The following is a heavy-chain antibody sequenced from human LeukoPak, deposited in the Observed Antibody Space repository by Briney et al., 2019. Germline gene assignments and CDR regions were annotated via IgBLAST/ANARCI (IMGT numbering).Heavy chain of an antibody. CDR1: GGSMTTHH. J-gene: IGHJ4*02. V-gene: IGHV4-59*11. D-gene: IGHD5-18*01. CDR2: VFDSGRT. Sequence: PSETLSLTCTVSGGSMTTHHWNWIRQTPGKELEWIGYVFDSGRTKENPSLKSRVTLSADTSKNQLSLRLSSVTAADTAVYYCTTIKRGNIFGYFDFWGQGILVTVSS. CDR3: TTIKRGNIFGYFDF.